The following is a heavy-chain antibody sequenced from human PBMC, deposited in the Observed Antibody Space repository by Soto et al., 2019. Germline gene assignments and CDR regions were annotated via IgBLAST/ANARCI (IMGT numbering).Heavy chain of an antibody. Sequence: QVQLQQWGAGLLKPSKTLSLTCAVYGGSFSGYYWSWIRQPPGKGLEWIGEINHSRSTNYNPSLKSRVTISVDTSKNQFSRKLSSVTAADTAVYYCARGWGRIFDYWGQGTLVTVSS. J-gene: IGHJ4*02. CDR3: ARGWGRIFDY. D-gene: IGHD7-27*01. CDR2: INHSRST. V-gene: IGHV4-34*01. CDR1: GGSFSGYY.